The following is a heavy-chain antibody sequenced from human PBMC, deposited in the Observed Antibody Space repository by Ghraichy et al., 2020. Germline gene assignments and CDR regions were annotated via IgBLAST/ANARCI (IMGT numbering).Heavy chain of an antibody. J-gene: IGHJ3*02. CDR3: AKGQSSGFDAFDI. CDR2: VTSTSGYI. Sequence: GGSLRLSCEVSGFTFRDYAMNWVRQAPGKGLEWVASVTSTSGYIYYADSVRGRFTISRDNAKNSLLLRMNSLRAEDTAVYYCAKGQSSGFDAFDIWGQGTMIAVSP. V-gene: IGHV3-21*01. D-gene: IGHD6-19*01. CDR1: GFTFRDYA.